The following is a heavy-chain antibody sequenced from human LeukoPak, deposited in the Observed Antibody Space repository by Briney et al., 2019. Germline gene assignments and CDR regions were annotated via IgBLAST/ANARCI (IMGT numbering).Heavy chain of an antibody. J-gene: IGHJ4*02. Sequence: ASVKVSCKASGYTFTSYYMHWVRQAPGQGLEWMGIINPSGGSTSYAQKSQGRVTMTRDTSTSTVYMELSSLRSEDTAVYYCATAGPSDYYDSSGYQLDYWGQGTLVTVSS. CDR3: ATAGPSDYYDSSGYQLDY. D-gene: IGHD3-22*01. CDR1: GYTFTSYY. V-gene: IGHV1-46*01. CDR2: INPSGGST.